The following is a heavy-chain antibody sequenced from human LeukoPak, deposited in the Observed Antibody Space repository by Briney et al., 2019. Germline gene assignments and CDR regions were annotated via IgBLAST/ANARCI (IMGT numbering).Heavy chain of an antibody. CDR3: ARGPLAAAGAFDY. Sequence: GGSLRLSCAASGFTFSGYYISWIRQAPGKGLEWVSYISSSGSTIYYADSVKGRFTISRDNAKNSLYLQMNSLRAEDTAVYYCARGPLAAAGAFDYWGQGTLVTVSS. J-gene: IGHJ4*02. CDR2: ISSSGSTI. V-gene: IGHV3-11*01. CDR1: GFTFSGYY. D-gene: IGHD6-13*01.